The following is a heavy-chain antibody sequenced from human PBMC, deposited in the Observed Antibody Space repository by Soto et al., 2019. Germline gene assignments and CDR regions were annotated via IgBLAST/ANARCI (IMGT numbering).Heavy chain of an antibody. J-gene: IGHJ6*02. CDR3: AKDPASARLQPDYGMDV. V-gene: IGHV3-23*04. Sequence: DVQLVESGGDLVQPGGSLRLSCAASGFTFDSCVMSWVRQAPGKGLEWLSLISGSGSYTDYADSVKGRFTISRDNSKNTLYLKMNSLRVEDTDVYYCAKDPASARLQPDYGMDVWGQGTTVTVSS. CDR2: ISGSGSYT. CDR1: GFTFDSCV. D-gene: IGHD2-21*01.